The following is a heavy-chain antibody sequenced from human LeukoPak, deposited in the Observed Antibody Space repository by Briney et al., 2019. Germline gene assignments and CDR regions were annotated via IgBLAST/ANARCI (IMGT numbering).Heavy chain of an antibody. CDR1: GFTFGSHW. CDR3: ARQAHWSGYYSTGYYYYYMDV. J-gene: IGHJ6*03. Sequence: PGGSLRLSCTASGFTFGSHWMIWVRRAPGKGLEWVANTNQDGSREKYADSVRGRFTVSRDNSKNTLYLQVNSLRNEDTAVYYCARQAHWSGYYSTGYYYYYMDVWGQGTTATVSS. V-gene: IGHV3-7*01. CDR2: TNQDGSRE. D-gene: IGHD3-3*01.